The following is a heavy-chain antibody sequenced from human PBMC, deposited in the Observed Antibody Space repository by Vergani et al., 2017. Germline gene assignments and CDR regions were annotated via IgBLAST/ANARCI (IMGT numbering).Heavy chain of an antibody. J-gene: IGHJ3*02. D-gene: IGHD1-26*01. CDR3: ARGGIYYAFDI. V-gene: IGHV3-7*01. CDR2: IKQEGSEK. Sequence: EVQLVESGGGLVQPGGSLRLSCAASGFTFSSYWMSWVRQAPGKGLEWVANIKQEGSEKNYVDSVKGRFTISRDNAKNSLYLQMNSLRAEDTAAYYCARGGIYYAFDIWGQGTMVTVSS. CDR1: GFTFSSYW.